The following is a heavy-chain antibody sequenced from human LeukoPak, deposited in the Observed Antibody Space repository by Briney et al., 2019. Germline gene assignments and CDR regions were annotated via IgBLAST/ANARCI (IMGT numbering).Heavy chain of an antibody. Sequence: ASVKVSCKASGYTFTGYYMHWVRQAPGQGLEWMGWINPNSGGTNYAQKFQGRVTMTRDTSISTAYMELSRLRSDDTAVYYCAREAGYSSGWYPIDYWGQGTLVTVSS. V-gene: IGHV1-2*02. CDR1: GYTFTGYY. CDR2: INPNSGGT. CDR3: AREAGYSSGWYPIDY. D-gene: IGHD6-19*01. J-gene: IGHJ4*02.